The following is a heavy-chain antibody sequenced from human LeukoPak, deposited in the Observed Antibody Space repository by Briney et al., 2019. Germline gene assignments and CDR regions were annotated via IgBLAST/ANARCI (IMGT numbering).Heavy chain of an antibody. D-gene: IGHD3-16*02. J-gene: IGHJ4*02. CDR2: IKQDGSEK. CDR3: AREEMTYDYVWGSYRHFDY. V-gene: IGHV3-7*01. CDR1: GFTFSSYW. Sequence: GGSLRLSCAASGFTFSSYWMSWVRQAPGKGLEWVANIKQDGSEKYYVDSVKGRFTISRDNAKNSLYLQMNSLRAEDTAVYYCAREEMTYDYVWGSYRHFDYWGQGTLVTVSS.